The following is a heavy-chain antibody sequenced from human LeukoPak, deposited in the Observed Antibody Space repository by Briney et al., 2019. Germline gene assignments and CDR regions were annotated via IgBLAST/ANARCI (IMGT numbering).Heavy chain of an antibody. CDR1: GGSISSGDYY. V-gene: IGHV4-30-4*01. CDR3: ARGGRGATDNWFDP. CDR2: IYYSGST. D-gene: IGHD1-26*01. Sequence: SETLSLTCTVSGGSISSGDYYWSWIRQPPGKGLEWIGYIYYSGSTYYNPSLKSRVTISVDTSKNQFSLKLSSVTAADTAVYYCARGGRGATDNWFDPWGQGTLVTVSS. J-gene: IGHJ5*02.